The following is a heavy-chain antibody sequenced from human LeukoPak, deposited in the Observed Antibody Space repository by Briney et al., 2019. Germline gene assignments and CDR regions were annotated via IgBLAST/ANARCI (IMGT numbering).Heavy chain of an antibody. CDR1: GGSISGYY. CDR3: ARGGVRADY. D-gene: IGHD4-17*01. J-gene: IGHJ4*02. V-gene: IGHV4-59*01. CDR2: IYYSGNT. Sequence: SETLSLTCTVSGGSISGYYLSWIRQPPGKGLEWIGYIYYSGNTNYNPSLKSRVTISVDTSKNQFSLKVSSVTAADTAVYYCARGGVRADYWGQGTLVTVSS.